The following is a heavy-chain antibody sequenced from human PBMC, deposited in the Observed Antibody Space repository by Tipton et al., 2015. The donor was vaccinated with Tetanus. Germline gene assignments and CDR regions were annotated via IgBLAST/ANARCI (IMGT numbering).Heavy chain of an antibody. CDR3: ARDADMWATRKAFDI. J-gene: IGHJ3*02. Sequence: QLVQSGAEVKKPGASVKVSCKASGYTFTGYYMHWVRQAPGQGLEWMGWINPNSGGTNYAQKFQGRVTMTTDTSTSTAYLELRSLRSDDTALYFCARDADMWATRKAFDIWGQGTMVTVSS. CDR2: INPNSGGT. D-gene: IGHD1-14*01. CDR1: GYTFTGYY. V-gene: IGHV1-2*02.